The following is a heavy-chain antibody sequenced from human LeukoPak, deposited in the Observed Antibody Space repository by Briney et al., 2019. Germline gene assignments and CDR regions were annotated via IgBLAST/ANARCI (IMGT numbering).Heavy chain of an antibody. CDR3: ARDPKPGGWYPWFEP. CDR2: INSDGSAT. D-gene: IGHD6-19*01. CDR1: GFTFSDYW. V-gene: IGHV3-74*01. Sequence: GGTLRLSCAASGFTFSDYWMRWVRQVPGKGLVWISRINSDGSATSYADSVKGRFTISRDNAKNTLYLQMNSLRAEDTAVYYCARDPKPGGWYPWFEPWGQGTLVTVSS. J-gene: IGHJ5*02.